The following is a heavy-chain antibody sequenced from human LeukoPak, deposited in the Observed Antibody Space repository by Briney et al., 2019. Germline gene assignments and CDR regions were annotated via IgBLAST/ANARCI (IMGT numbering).Heavy chain of an antibody. CDR3: ARAGPLGYYYYYMDV. CDR2: IIPIFGTA. Sequence: GSSVKVSCKASGGTFSSYAISWVRQAPGQGLEWMGGIIPIFGTANYAQKFQGRVTITTDESTSTAYMELSRLRSEDTAVYYCARAGPLGYYYYYMDVWGKGTTVTVSS. V-gene: IGHV1-69*05. CDR1: GGTFSSYA. J-gene: IGHJ6*03.